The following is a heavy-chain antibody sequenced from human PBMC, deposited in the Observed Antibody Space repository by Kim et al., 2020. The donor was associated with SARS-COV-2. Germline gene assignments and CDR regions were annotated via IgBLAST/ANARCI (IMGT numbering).Heavy chain of an antibody. CDR3: AKARARYCSGGSCYSSGMDV. J-gene: IGHJ6*02. V-gene: IGHV3-30*02. D-gene: IGHD2-15*01. Sequence: RFTISRDNSKNTVYLQMNSLRAEDTAVYYCAKARARYCSGGSCYSSGMDVWGQGTTVTVSS.